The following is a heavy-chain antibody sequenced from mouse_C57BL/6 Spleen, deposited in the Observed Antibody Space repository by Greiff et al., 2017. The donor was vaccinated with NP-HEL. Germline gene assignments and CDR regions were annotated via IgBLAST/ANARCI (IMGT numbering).Heavy chain of an antibody. J-gene: IGHJ4*01. Sequence: VQLQQSGPELVKPGASVKISCKASGYAFSSSWMNWVKQRPGKGLEWIGRIYPGDGDTNYNGKFKGKATLTADKSSSTAYMQLSSLTSEDSAVYCGANDGDSTNYYAMDYWGQGTSVTVSS. D-gene: IGHD2-13*01. V-gene: IGHV1-82*01. CDR1: GYAFSSSW. CDR2: IYPGDGDT. CDR3: ANDGDSTNYYAMDY.